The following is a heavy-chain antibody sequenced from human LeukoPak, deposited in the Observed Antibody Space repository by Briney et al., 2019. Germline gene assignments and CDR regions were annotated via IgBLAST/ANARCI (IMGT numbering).Heavy chain of an antibody. Sequence: PSETLSLTCTVSGGSISSYYWGWIRQPPGKGLEWIGSIYYSGSTYYNPSLKSRVTISVDTSKNQFSLKLSSVTAADTAVYYCARLRGSSWYGLFDYWGQGTLVTVSS. V-gene: IGHV4-39*01. D-gene: IGHD6-13*01. CDR1: GGSISSYY. J-gene: IGHJ4*02. CDR3: ARLRGSSWYGLFDY. CDR2: IYYSGST.